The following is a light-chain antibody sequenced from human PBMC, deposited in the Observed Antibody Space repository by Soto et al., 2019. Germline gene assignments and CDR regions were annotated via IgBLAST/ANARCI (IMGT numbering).Light chain of an antibody. CDR3: QQYNYWPT. Sequence: EIVMTQSPATLSVSPGERATLSCRASQSVSSNLAWYQQKPGQAPRLLISGASTRATGIPARFSGSGSGTEFNLRLGSLQSEDFAGYYCQQYNYWPTFGQGTKVEIK. J-gene: IGKJ1*01. CDR2: GAS. V-gene: IGKV3-15*01. CDR1: QSVSSN.